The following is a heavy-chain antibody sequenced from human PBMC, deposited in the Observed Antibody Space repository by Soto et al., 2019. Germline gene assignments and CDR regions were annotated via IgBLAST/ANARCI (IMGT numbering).Heavy chain of an antibody. CDR1: GYTFTVYD. CDR2: INPNSGGT. V-gene: IGHV1-2*04. J-gene: IGHJ6*02. CDR3: ARAMRQAPYAPGGYYGSGRYYSYGMDV. Sequence: ASVKVSCKASGYTFTVYDMHWVRQAPGQGLEWMGWINPNSGGTNYAQKFQGWVTMTRDTSISTAYMELSRLRSDDTAVYYCARAMRQAPYAPGGYYGSGRYYSYGMDVWGQGTTVTVSS. D-gene: IGHD3-10*01.